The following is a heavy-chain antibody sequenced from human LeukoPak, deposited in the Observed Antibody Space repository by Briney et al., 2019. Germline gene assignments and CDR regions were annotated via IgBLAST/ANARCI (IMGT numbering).Heavy chain of an antibody. CDR1: GLTFGSSW. Sequence: GGSLRLSCAASGLTFGSSWMTWVRQTPDKGLEWVSSIKHDGSAEYYVDSVRGRFTISRDNAKNSVYVQMNSLRAEDTAVYCCATDECQLLSPLFDYWGQGTLVTVSS. J-gene: IGHJ4*02. V-gene: IGHV3-7*01. CDR2: IKHDGSAE. CDR3: ATDECQLLSPLFDY. D-gene: IGHD2-2*01.